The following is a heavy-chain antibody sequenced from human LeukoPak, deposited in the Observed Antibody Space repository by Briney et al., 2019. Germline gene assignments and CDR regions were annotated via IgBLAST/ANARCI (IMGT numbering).Heavy chain of an antibody. J-gene: IGHJ4*02. CDR2: IYHSGTT. CDR3: ARVARWGYYFDY. Sequence: SQTLAVTCAVYGGSISSGGYRGCWSRQPPGKGLEGIGYIYHSGTTYYTPSLKSRVTISIDRSKNQFSLKLSSVTAADTAVYYCARVARWGYYFDYWGQGTLVTVSS. D-gene: IGHD1-26*01. CDR1: GGSISSGGYR. V-gene: IGHV4-30-2*01.